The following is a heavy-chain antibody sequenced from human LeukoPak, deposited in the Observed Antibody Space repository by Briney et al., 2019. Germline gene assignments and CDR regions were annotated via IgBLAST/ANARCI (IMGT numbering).Heavy chain of an antibody. V-gene: IGHV1-2*06. J-gene: IGHJ5*02. Sequence: AWVKVSCKASGGTFSSYAIRWVRQAHGQGLEWMGRINPNSGGTNYAQKFQGRVTMTRDTSISTAYMELSRLRSDDTAVYYCARAGSARSSNWFDPWGQGTLVTVSS. D-gene: IGHD3-10*01. CDR1: GGTFSSYA. CDR2: INPNSGGT. CDR3: ARAGSARSSNWFDP.